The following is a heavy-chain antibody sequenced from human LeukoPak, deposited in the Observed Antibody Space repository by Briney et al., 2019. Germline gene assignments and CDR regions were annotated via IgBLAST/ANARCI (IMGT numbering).Heavy chain of an antibody. CDR1: GYTFTGYY. V-gene: IGHV1-2*06. CDR3: ARDASGFATGTTSFDY. J-gene: IGHJ4*02. CDR2: INPNSGGT. Sequence: GSSVKVSCTASGYTFTGYYMHWVRQAPGQGLEWMGRINPNSGGTNYAQKFQGRVTMTRDTSISTAYMELSRLRSDDTAVYYCARDASGFATGTTSFDYWGQGTLVTVSS. D-gene: IGHD1-7*01.